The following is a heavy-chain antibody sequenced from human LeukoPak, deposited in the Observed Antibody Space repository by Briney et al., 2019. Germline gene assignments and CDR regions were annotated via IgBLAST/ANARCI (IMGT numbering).Heavy chain of an antibody. CDR3: ARRAGGYSHPYDY. V-gene: IGHV3-21*04. D-gene: IGHD4-23*01. Sequence: PGGSPRLSCAASGFTFSSYSMNWVRQAPGKGLEWVSSISSSSSYIYYADSVKGRFTISRDNAKNSLYLQMNSLRAEDTAVYYCARRAGGYSHPYDYWGQGILVTVSS. CDR2: ISSSSSYI. CDR1: GFTFSSYS. J-gene: IGHJ4*02.